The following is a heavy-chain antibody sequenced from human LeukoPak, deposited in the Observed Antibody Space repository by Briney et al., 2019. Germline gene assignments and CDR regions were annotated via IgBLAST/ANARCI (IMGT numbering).Heavy chain of an antibody. V-gene: IGHV4-31*03. D-gene: IGHD3-3*01. Sequence: SQTLSLTCTVSGGSISSGGYYWSWIRQHPGKGLEWIGYIYYSGSTYYNPSLKSRVTISVDTSKNQFSLKLSSVTAAGTAVYCCARGRRLRENDAFDIWGQGTMVTVSS. J-gene: IGHJ3*02. CDR2: IYYSGST. CDR1: GGSISSGGYY. CDR3: ARGRRLRENDAFDI.